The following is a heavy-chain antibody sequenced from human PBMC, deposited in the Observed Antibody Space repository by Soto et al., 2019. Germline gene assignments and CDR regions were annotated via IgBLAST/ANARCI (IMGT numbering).Heavy chain of an antibody. Sequence: PGGSLRLSCTASGFTFGDYAMSWFRQAPGKGLEWVGFIRSKAYGGTTEYAASVKGRFTISRDDSKSIAYLQMNSLKTEDTAVYYCTRPYKILRFLEWLSNTNWFDPWGQGTLVTVSS. CDR3: TRPYKILRFLEWLSNTNWFDP. CDR2: IRSKAYGGTT. CDR1: GFTFGDYA. J-gene: IGHJ5*02. D-gene: IGHD3-3*01. V-gene: IGHV3-49*03.